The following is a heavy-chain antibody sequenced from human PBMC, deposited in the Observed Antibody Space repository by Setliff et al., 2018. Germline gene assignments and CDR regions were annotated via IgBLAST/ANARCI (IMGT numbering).Heavy chain of an antibody. CDR3: VRQTSHAGIVIPYYYYFYMDV. J-gene: IGHJ6*03. Sequence: PSETLSLTCTVPGGSISDNGYFWGWVRQPPGKGLEWIGNIYFGGNTYFNPSFKSRVTMSIDTSNSQFSLTLTSVTAADAAVYYCVRQTSHAGIVIPYYYYFYMDVWGTGTTVTVSS. CDR2: IYFGGNT. CDR1: GGSISDNGYF. V-gene: IGHV4-39*01. D-gene: IGHD1-1*01.